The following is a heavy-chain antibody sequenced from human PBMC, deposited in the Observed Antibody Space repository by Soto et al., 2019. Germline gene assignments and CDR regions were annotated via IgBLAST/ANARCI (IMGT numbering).Heavy chain of an antibody. Sequence: SETLSLTCTVSGGSMSSSHYWIWIRQSPGKGLEWIGYIYYTGNTNYNPSLKSRVTISVDTSKNQFSLKLSSVTAADTAVYYCASSGYCSSTSCYVGVYYFDYWGQGTLVTVS. CDR2: IYYTGNT. D-gene: IGHD2-2*01. V-gene: IGHV4-59*11. J-gene: IGHJ4*02. CDR1: GGSMSSSHY. CDR3: ASSGYCSSTSCYVGVYYFDY.